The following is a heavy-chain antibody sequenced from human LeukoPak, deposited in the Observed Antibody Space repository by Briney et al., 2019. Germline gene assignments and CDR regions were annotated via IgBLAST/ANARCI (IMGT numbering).Heavy chain of an antibody. CDR1: GYTFTSYG. CDR3: ARTRTRYCSSTSCPLEG. V-gene: IGHV1-18*01. Sequence: EASVKVSCKASGYTFTSYGISWVRQAPGQGLEWMGWISAYNGNTNYAQKLQGRVTMTTDTSTSTAYMELRSLRSDDTAVYYCARTRTRYCSSTSCPLEGWGQGTLVTVSS. J-gene: IGHJ4*02. CDR2: ISAYNGNT. D-gene: IGHD2-2*01.